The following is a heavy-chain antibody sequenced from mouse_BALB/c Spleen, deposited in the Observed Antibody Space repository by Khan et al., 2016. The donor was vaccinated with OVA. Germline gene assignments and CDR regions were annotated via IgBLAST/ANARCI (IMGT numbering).Heavy chain of an antibody. J-gene: IGHJ4*01. CDR3: AREIYYDYAYYYAMDY. Sequence: QVQLKESGPGLVAPSHSLSITCTVSGFSLTGYGVNWVRQPPRTGLESLGMIRGDGSTDYNSALKSRLSISKDNTKSQVFLKMNSLHTDDTARYYCAREIYYDYAYYYAMDYWGQGTSVTVSS. V-gene: IGHV2-6-7*01. D-gene: IGHD2-4*01. CDR1: GFSLTGYG. CDR2: IRGDGST.